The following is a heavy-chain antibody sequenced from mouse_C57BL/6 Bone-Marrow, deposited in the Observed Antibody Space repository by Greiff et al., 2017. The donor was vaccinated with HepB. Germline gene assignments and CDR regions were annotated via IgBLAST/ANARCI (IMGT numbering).Heavy chain of an antibody. CDR1: GYSITSGYY. Sequence: EVQVVESGPGLVKPSQSLSLTCSVTGYSITSGYYWNWIRQFPGNKLEWMGYISYDGSNNYNPSLKNRISITHDTSKNQFFLKLNSLTTEDTATYYGARYYYGSSYGYFDVWGTGTTVTVSS. CDR3: ARYYYGSSYGYFDV. CDR2: ISYDGSN. D-gene: IGHD1-1*01. J-gene: IGHJ1*03. V-gene: IGHV3-6*01.